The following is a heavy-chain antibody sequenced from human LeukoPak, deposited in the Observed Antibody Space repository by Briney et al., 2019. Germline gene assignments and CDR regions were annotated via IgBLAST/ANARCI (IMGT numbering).Heavy chain of an antibody. CDR1: GGSLTEYN. CDR3: ARPDRVYYDSSGLDY. D-gene: IGHD3-22*01. V-gene: IGHV4-34*01. J-gene: IGHJ4*02. CDR2: INHRGYT. Sequence: SETLSLTCAVSGGSLTEYNWGWVRQPPGKGLEWIGKINHRGYTTYNPSLKSQVTISVDTSKNQFSLNLTSVTAADTAVYYCARPDRVYYDSSGLDYWGQGTLVTVSS.